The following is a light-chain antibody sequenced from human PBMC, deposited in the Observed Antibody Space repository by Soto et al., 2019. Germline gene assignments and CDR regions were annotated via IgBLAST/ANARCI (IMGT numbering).Light chain of an antibody. CDR2: AAS. J-gene: IGKJ4*01. CDR3: QQLNSYLLT. Sequence: DIKLTQSPSFLSASVGDRVTITCRASQGISSYLAWYQQKPGKAPKLLIYAASTLESGVPSRFSGSGSGTEFTLAVRSLQPEDFAIYYCQQLNSYLLTFGGGTKVEIK. V-gene: IGKV1-9*01. CDR1: QGISSY.